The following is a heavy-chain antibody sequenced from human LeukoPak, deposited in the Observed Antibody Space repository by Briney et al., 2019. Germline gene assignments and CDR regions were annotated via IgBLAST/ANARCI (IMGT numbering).Heavy chain of an antibody. CDR2: IYPGDSDT. D-gene: IGHD1-26*01. Sequence: GESLQISCKGSGYSFTSYWIGWVRQMPGKGLEWMGIIYPGDSDTRYSPSFQGQVTISADKSISTAYLQWSSLQASDTAMYYCARQPPYSGSYYDAFDIWGQGTMVTVSS. CDR3: ARQPPYSGSYYDAFDI. J-gene: IGHJ3*02. V-gene: IGHV5-51*01. CDR1: GYSFTSYW.